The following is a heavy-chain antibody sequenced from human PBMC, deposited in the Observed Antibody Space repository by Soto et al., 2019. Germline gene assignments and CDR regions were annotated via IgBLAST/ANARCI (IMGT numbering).Heavy chain of an antibody. Sequence: GDSVKVSCKASGYTFTSYGISWVRQAPGQGLEWMGWISAYNGNTNYAQKLQGRVTMTTDTSTSTAYMELRSLRSDDTAVYYCASEGETGSPQGDYVMDVWGQVTTVSVS. V-gene: IGHV1-18*01. CDR2: ISAYNGNT. J-gene: IGHJ6*02. CDR3: ASEGETGSPQGDYVMDV. D-gene: IGHD1-1*01. CDR1: GYTFTSYG.